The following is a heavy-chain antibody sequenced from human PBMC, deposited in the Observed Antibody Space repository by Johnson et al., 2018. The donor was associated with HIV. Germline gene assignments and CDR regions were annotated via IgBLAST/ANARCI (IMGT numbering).Heavy chain of an antibody. V-gene: IGHV3-30*02. Sequence: QVQLVESGGGVVQPGGSLRLSCAASGFTFSSYGMHWVRQAPGKGLEWVAFIRYAGSNKYYVDSVKGRFTISRDNAKNSLYLQMNSLRAEDTAVYYCARAVYGGAFDIWGQGTMVTVSS. J-gene: IGHJ3*02. CDR2: IRYAGSNK. CDR1: GFTFSSYG. CDR3: ARAVYGGAFDI. D-gene: IGHD5/OR15-5a*01.